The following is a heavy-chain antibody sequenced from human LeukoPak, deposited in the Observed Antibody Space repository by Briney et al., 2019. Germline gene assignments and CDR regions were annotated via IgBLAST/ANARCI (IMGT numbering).Heavy chain of an antibody. Sequence: GRSLRLSCAASGFTFSSYAMHWVRQAPGKGLEWVAVISYDGSNKYYADSVKGRFTISRDNSKNTLYLQMNSLRAEDTAVYYCARERAWDDYGDVWGQGTLVTVSS. CDR3: ARERAWDDYGDV. J-gene: IGHJ4*02. CDR2: ISYDGSNK. CDR1: GFTFSSYA. V-gene: IGHV3-30*14. D-gene: IGHD4-17*01.